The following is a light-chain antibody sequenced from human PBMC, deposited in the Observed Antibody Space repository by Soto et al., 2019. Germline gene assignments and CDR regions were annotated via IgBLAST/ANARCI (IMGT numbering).Light chain of an antibody. Sequence: EIVLTQYPATLSLSPGERATLSCRASQSVNSYLAWYQQKCGQAPRLLIYDTSNRATGIPDRFSGSGSGTDFTLTISSLEPEDFSVYYCQQRSSWPTFGQGTMLEIK. V-gene: IGKV3-11*01. CDR2: DTS. CDR1: QSVNSY. CDR3: QQRSSWPT. J-gene: IGKJ2*01.